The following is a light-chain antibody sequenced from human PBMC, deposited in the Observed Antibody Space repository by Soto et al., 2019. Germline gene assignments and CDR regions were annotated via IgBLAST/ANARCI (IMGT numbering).Light chain of an antibody. J-gene: IGKJ4*01. Sequence: EIVLTQSPGTLSLSAGESATLSCRASETVPSSSLAWFQQRPSQAPRLLIYGASNRATGVPDRFSGSGSGAEFSLTINGLEPEDFAVYICQQYGNSPLTFGGGTRIEI. CDR1: ETVPSSS. CDR2: GAS. CDR3: QQYGNSPLT. V-gene: IGKV3-20*01.